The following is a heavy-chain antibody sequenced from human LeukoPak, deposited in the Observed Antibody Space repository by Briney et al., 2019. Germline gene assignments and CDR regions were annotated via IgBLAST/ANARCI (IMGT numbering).Heavy chain of an antibody. CDR1: GGSIGTYY. CDR3: ARHIGGGIEDMDV. J-gene: IGHJ6*03. CDR2: IYVTGST. Sequence: SETLSLTCAVYGGSIGTYYWSWIRQSPGKGLEWIGYIYVTGSTRYNPYLQSRVTISVDTSRNQFFLKMSSVTAADTAVYYCARHIGGGIEDMDVWGTGTKVTVSS. D-gene: IGHD3-16*02. V-gene: IGHV4-59*08.